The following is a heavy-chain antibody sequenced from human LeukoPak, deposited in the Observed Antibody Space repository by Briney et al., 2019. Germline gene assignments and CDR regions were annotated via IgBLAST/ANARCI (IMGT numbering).Heavy chain of an antibody. CDR3: AKRSGSYGPFDY. CDR1: GFTFTSYA. V-gene: IGHV3-23*01. J-gene: IGHJ4*02. D-gene: IGHD3-10*01. CDR2: LSGSGGST. Sequence: GGSLRLSCAASGFTFTSYAMTWVRQAPGKGLEWVSALSGSGGSTYYADSVKGRFTISRDNSKNTLYLQMNSLRADDTTVYYCAKRSGSYGPFDYWGQGILVTVSS.